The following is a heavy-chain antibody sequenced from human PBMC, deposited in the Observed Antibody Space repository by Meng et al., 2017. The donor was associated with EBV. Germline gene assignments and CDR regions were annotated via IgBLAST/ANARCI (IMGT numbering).Heavy chain of an antibody. CDR3: ARGPYYYDSSGYYYGEFDP. V-gene: IGHV1-8*01. Sequence: QLGHSGAEVERPGASVKVPCKASGYTFTSYDINWVRQATGQGLEWMGWMNPNSGNTGYAQKFQGRVTMTRNTSISTAYMELSSLRSEDTAVYYCARGPYYYDSSGYYYGEFDPWGQGTLVTVSS. CDR2: MNPNSGNT. J-gene: IGHJ5*02. D-gene: IGHD3-22*01. CDR1: GYTFTSYD.